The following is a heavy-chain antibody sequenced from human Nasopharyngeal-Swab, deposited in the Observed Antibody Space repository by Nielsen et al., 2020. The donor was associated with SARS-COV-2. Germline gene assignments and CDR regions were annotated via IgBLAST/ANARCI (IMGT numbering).Heavy chain of an antibody. CDR3: ARGTSCGADCPNGFDI. CDR2: ISTTTATI. J-gene: IGHJ3*02. V-gene: IGHV3-48*01. CDR1: GLGFSNYE. Sequence: GESLKISCAASGLGFSNYEMNWVRQAPGKGLEWISYISTTTATIYYADSVKGRFTISRENAKNSLYLQMNSLRAGDTAVYYCARGTSCGADCPNGFDIWGQGTMVTVSS. D-gene: IGHD2-21*02.